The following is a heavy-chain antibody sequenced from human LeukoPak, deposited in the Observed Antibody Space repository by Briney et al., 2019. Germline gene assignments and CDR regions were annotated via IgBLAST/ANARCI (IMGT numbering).Heavy chain of an antibody. CDR2: IYYSGST. CDR1: GGSISSSDYY. CDR3: ARAGFGTDF. V-gene: IGHV4-30-4*08. Sequence: SETLSLTCTVSGGSISSSDYYWSWIRQPPGKGLEWIGYIYYSGSTYYNPSLKSRVTISIDSSKKQFSLKLTSVTAADTAVYYCARAGFGTDFWGQGTLVTVSS. D-gene: IGHD3-10*01. J-gene: IGHJ4*02.